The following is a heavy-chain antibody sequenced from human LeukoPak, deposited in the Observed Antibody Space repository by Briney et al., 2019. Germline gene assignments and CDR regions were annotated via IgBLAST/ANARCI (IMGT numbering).Heavy chain of an antibody. CDR2: ISTYNGNT. CDR3: ARDLGIDYYDSSGGP. CDR1: GYTFTSYG. V-gene: IGHV1-18*01. J-gene: IGHJ5*02. D-gene: IGHD3-22*01. Sequence: GASVKVSCKASGYTFTSYGIIWVRQAPGQGLEWMGWISTYNGNTNYAQKLQGRVTMTTDTSTSTAYMELRSLRSDDTAVYYCARDLGIDYYDSSGGPWGQGTLVTVSS.